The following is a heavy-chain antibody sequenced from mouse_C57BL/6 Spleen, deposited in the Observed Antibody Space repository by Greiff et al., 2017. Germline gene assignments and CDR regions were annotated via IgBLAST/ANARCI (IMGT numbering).Heavy chain of an antibody. CDR1: GYAFSSYW. Sequence: QVQLKQSGAELVKPGASVKISCKASGYAFSSYWMNWVKQRPGKGLEWIGQIYPGDGDTNYNGKFKGKATLTADKSSSTAYMQLSSLTSEDSAVYFCARGGYYYGSRDYFDYWGQGTTLTVSS. CDR3: ARGGYYYGSRDYFDY. D-gene: IGHD1-1*01. V-gene: IGHV1-80*01. CDR2: IYPGDGDT. J-gene: IGHJ2*01.